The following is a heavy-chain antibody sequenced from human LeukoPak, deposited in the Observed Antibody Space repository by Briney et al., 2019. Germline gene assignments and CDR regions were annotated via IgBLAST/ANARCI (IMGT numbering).Heavy chain of an antibody. D-gene: IGHD2-2*01. CDR1: GFTFSSYW. J-gene: IGHJ4*02. CDR2: IKQDGCEK. Sequence: GGSLRLSCAASGFTFSSYWMSWVRQAPGKGLEWVANIKQDGCEKYYVDSVKGRFTISRDNAKNSLYLQMNSLRTEDTAVYYCARWAHCSSTSCPFVYWGQGTLVTVSS. V-gene: IGHV3-7*03. CDR3: ARWAHCSSTSCPFVY.